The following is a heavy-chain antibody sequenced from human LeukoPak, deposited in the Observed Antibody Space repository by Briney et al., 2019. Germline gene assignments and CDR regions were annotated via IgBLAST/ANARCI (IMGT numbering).Heavy chain of an antibody. CDR1: VFTYSIYA. CDR2: LSGSGGST. D-gene: IGHD6-19*01. V-gene: IGHV3-23*01. Sequence: GGSLRLSRAASVFTYSIYAMSGVPDAPGKGREGGSALSGSGGSTHYADSAKGRFTISRDNSKNTLNRQMNSLRAEDRAEYTGAKDRITVAGLAEYFQHWGQGTLVTVSS. CDR3: AKDRITVAGLAEYFQH. J-gene: IGHJ1*01.